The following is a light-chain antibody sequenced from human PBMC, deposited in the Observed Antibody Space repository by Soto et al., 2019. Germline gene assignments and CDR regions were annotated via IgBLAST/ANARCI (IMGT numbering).Light chain of an antibody. CDR3: QHYGDSLT. Sequence: EIVLTQSPDILSLSPGEGATLSCRASQSVRSGYLAWYQQKPGQAPRLLIYGASTRATGIPERFSGSGSGTDFTLTISRLEPEDLAVYYCQHYGDSLTFGGGTKVDIK. CDR2: GAS. J-gene: IGKJ4*01. V-gene: IGKV3-20*01. CDR1: QSVRSGY.